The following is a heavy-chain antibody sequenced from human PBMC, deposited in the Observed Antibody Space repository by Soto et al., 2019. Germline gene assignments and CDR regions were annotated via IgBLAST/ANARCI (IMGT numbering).Heavy chain of an antibody. CDR3: ARGRLQPDC. Sequence: EVPLLESGGGLVQPGESLRLSCAASGFTFSTYAMSWVRQAPEKGLESVSLISTSGGTTYYGDSVKGRFTISRDNSKNTLYLQMNSLRAEDTAVYYCARGRLQPDCWGQGTLVTVSS. J-gene: IGHJ4*02. CDR2: ISTSGGTT. D-gene: IGHD4-4*01. V-gene: IGHV3-23*01. CDR1: GFTFSTYA.